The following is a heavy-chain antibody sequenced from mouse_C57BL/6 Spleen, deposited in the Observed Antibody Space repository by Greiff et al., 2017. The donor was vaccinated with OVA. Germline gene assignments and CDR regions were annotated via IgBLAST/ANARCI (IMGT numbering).Heavy chain of an antibody. J-gene: IGHJ3*01. Sequence: EVQLQESGGGLVKPGGSLKLSCAASGFTFSSYTMSWVRQPPEKRLEWVATISGGGGNTYYPDSVKGRFTISRDNAKNTLYLQMSSLRSEDTALYYCARAYYDYGLFAYWGQGTLVTVSA. CDR1: GFTFSSYT. V-gene: IGHV5-9*01. CDR3: ARAYYDYGLFAY. D-gene: IGHD2-4*01. CDR2: ISGGGGNT.